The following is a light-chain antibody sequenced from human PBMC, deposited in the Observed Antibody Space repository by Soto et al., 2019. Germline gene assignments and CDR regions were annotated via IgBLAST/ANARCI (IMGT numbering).Light chain of an antibody. CDR3: QQYVASPYT. Sequence: DIVLTQSPGTLSLSPGERATLSCGASQSVNSKSLAWYQQKPGQAPRLLIYEASSRATGIPDRFSASGSGTDFTLTISSLEPEDFAVYYCQQYVASPYTFGQGTK. J-gene: IGKJ2*01. CDR1: QSVNSKS. V-gene: IGKV3-20*01. CDR2: EAS.